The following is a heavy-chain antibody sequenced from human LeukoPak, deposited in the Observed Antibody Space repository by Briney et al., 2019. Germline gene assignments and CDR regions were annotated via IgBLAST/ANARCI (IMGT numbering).Heavy chain of an antibody. CDR2: ISYDGSNK. D-gene: IGHD3-3*01. V-gene: IGHV3-30*18. CDR1: GFTFSSYG. Sequence: PGGSLRLSCAASGFTFSSYGVHWVRQAPGKGLEWVAVISYDGSNKYYADSVKGRFTISRDNSKNTLYLQMNSLRAEDTAVYYCAKDRGYDFWSGYPGGPWGQGTLVTVSS. CDR3: AKDRGYDFWSGYPGGP. J-gene: IGHJ5*02.